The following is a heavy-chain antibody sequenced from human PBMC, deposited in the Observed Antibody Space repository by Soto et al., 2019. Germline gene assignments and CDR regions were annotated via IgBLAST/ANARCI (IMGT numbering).Heavy chain of an antibody. J-gene: IGHJ4*02. V-gene: IGHV1-46*03. CDR1: GYTFTSYF. CDR3: ARGPRAIDFDY. D-gene: IGHD3-10*01. Sequence: QVQLVQSGAEVKKPGASVKVSCKASGYTFTSYFMHWVRQAPGQGLEWMGVINPSDRTTSYAQNFQGRVTMTRDTSTNTVYLELSSLRSDDTAVYYCARGPRAIDFDYWGQGTLVTVSS. CDR2: INPSDRTT.